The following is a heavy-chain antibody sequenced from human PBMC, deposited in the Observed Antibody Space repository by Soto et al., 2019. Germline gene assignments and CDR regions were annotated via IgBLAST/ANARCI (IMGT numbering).Heavy chain of an antibody. Sequence: QVQLQQWGAGLLKPSETLSLTCGVYSGSFGFYYWSWIRQPPGKGLEWIGEINHSGSTNYNPSLKSRVTISVGTSKNQFSLKLSSMTAADTAVYYCASSTARRFDYWGQGTLVTVSS. CDR2: INHSGST. V-gene: IGHV4-34*01. J-gene: IGHJ4*02. CDR1: SGSFGFYY. CDR3: ASSTARRFDY. D-gene: IGHD6-6*01.